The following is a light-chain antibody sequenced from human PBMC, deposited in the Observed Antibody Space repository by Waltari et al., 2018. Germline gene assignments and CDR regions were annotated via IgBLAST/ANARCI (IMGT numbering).Light chain of an antibody. CDR2: DAS. J-gene: IGKJ4*01. CDR1: QDINNY. Sequence: DIQMTQSPSSLSASVGDSVTITCQASQDINNYLNWYQQKPRKAPKLLIYDASNLETGVPSRFSGSGSGTTFTFTISSLQPEDIATYYCQQFHSLLTFGGGTKVEIK. V-gene: IGKV1-33*01. CDR3: QQFHSLLT.